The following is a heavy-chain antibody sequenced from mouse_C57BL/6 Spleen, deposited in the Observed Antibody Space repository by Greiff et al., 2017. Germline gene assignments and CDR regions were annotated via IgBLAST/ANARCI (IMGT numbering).Heavy chain of an antibody. J-gene: IGHJ1*03. V-gene: IGHV1-50*01. CDR1: GYTFTSYW. CDR2: IDPSDSYT. D-gene: IGHD2-3*01. CDR3: ARGIYDGYFDV. Sequence: QSCKASGYTFTSYWMQWVKQRPGQGLEWIGEIDPSDSYTNYNQKFKGKATLTVDTSSSTAYMQLSSLTSEDSAVYYCARGIYDGYFDVWGTGTTVTVSS.